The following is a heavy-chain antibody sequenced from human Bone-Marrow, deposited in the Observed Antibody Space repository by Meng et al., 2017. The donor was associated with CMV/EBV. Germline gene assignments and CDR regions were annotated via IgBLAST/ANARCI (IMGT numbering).Heavy chain of an antibody. V-gene: IGHV1-46*01. Sequence: ASVTVSCKASGYTFTSYYMHWVRQAPGQGLEWMGIINPSGGSTSYAQKFQGRVTMTRDTSTSTVYMELSSLRSEDTAVYYCARDLTRGRLSHYYYGMDVWGQGTTVTGSS. J-gene: IGHJ6*02. CDR3: ARDLTRGRLSHYYYGMDV. CDR1: GYTFTSYY. CDR2: INPSGGST. D-gene: IGHD3-16*02.